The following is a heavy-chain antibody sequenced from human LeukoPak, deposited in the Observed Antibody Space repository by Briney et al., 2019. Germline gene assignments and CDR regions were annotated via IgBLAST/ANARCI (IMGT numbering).Heavy chain of an antibody. CDR3: ARGNPHSGSYYLDY. CDR2: MNPNSGNT. Sequence: GASVKVSCKASGYTFTSYDINWVRQATGQGLEWMGWMNPNSGNTGYAQKFQGRVTITRNTSISTAYIEVSSLRSEDTAVYYCARGNPHSGSYYLDYWGQGTLVTVSS. D-gene: IGHD1-26*01. J-gene: IGHJ4*02. CDR1: GYTFTSYD. V-gene: IGHV1-8*03.